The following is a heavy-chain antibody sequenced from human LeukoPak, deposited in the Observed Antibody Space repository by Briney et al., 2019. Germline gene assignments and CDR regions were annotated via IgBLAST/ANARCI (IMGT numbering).Heavy chain of an antibody. J-gene: IGHJ5*02. CDR3: ATYDFWSNWFDP. Sequence: SETLSLTCTVSGGSISSHYWSWIRQPPGKGLEWIGYIYYSGSTNYNPSLKSRVTISVDTSKNQFSLKLSSVTAADTAVYYCATYDFWSNWFDPWGQGTLVTASS. D-gene: IGHD3-3*01. CDR1: GGSISSHY. CDR2: IYYSGST. V-gene: IGHV4-59*11.